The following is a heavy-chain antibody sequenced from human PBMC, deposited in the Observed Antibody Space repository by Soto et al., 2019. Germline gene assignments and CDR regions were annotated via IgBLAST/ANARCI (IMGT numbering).Heavy chain of an antibody. D-gene: IGHD1-1*01. V-gene: IGHV3-48*04. CDR3: ARETVTTGEYYFDS. J-gene: IGHJ4*02. CDR1: GFTCSSFS. Sequence: GGSLRLSCASFGFTCSSFSMNLVRQAPGKGLEWVSYISTSGSTMYYADSVKGRVTISRDTAKNTLYLQMNSLRAEDTAVYYCARETVTTGEYYFDSWGQGTLVTVSS. CDR2: ISTSGSTM.